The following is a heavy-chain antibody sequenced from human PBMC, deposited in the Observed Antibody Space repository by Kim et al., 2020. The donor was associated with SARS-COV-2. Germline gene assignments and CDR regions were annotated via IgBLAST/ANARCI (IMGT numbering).Heavy chain of an antibody. CDR2: IRSKAYGGTT. CDR3: TRGPSPSIVVVVL. J-gene: IGHJ4*02. CDR1: GFTFGDYA. V-gene: IGHV3-49*04. Sequence: GGSLRLSCTASGFTFGDYAMSWVRQAPGKGLEWVGFIRSKAYGGTTEYAASVKGRFNISRDDSKRIAYLQMNSLKTEDTAVYYCTRGPSPSIVVVVLWGQGTLVTVSS. D-gene: IGHD2-15*01.